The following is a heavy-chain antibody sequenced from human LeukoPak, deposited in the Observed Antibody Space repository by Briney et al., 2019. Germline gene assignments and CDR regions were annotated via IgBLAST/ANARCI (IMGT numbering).Heavy chain of an antibody. CDR2: ISGSGGST. D-gene: IGHD2-2*01. CDR3: AKAHSPYCSSTSCYSASYYYYYGMDV. V-gene: IGHV3-23*01. Sequence: GGSLRLSRAASGFTFSSYAMSWVRQAPGKGLEWVSAISGSGGSTYYADPVKGRFTISRDNSKNTLYLQMNSLRAEDTAVYYCAKAHSPYCSSTSCYSASYYYYYGMDVWGQGTTVTVSS. CDR1: GFTFSSYA. J-gene: IGHJ6*02.